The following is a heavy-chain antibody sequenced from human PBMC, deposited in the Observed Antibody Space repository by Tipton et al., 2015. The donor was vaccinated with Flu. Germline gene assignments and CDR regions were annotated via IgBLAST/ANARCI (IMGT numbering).Heavy chain of an antibody. Sequence: TLSLTCTVSGGSISSYYWSWIRQPPGKGLEWIGYIYYSGSTNYNPSLKSRVTISVDTSKNQFSLKLSSVTAADTAVYYCARDRPNYYYSGMDVWRQGTTVTVSS. J-gene: IGHJ6*02. V-gene: IGHV4-59*01. CDR1: GGSISSYY. CDR3: ARDRPNYYYSGMDV. CDR2: IYYSGST.